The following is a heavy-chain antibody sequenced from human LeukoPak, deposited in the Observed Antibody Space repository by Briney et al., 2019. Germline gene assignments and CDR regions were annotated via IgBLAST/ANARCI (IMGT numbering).Heavy chain of an antibody. Sequence: KPSETLSLTCTVSGDSISSYIWRWIRQPAGKGLEWIGRMYTTGSTNYNPSLKSRVTMAVDTSKNQFSLRLSSVTAADTAVYYCARDEKACDGSGSAPRFHCWGQGTLITVSS. V-gene: IGHV4-4*07. J-gene: IGHJ4*02. CDR3: ARDEKACDGSGSAPRFHC. CDR2: MYTTGST. D-gene: IGHD3-22*01. CDR1: GDSISSYI.